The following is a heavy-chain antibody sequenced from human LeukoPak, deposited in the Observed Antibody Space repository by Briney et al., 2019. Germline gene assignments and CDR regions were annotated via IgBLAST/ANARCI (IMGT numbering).Heavy chain of an antibody. CDR3: AKDLQWELLIAFDI. V-gene: IGHV3-9*03. Sequence: GGPLTLSCAASGFNYDVYAMLWLRQAPGKGLEWVSGISWNSGSIGYADSLKGRFTISRDNAKNSLYLQMNSLRAEDVALYYCAKDLQWELLIAFDIWGRGTMVSVS. CDR2: ISWNSGSI. J-gene: IGHJ3*02. CDR1: GFNYDVYA. D-gene: IGHD1-26*01.